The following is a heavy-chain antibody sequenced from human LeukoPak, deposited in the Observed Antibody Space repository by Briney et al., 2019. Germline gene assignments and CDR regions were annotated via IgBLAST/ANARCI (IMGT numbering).Heavy chain of an antibody. CDR3: ARDRPTNNGYYYYGMDV. CDR1: GYTFTSYG. Sequence: GASVKVSCKASGYTFTSYGISWVRQAPGQGLEWMGWNSAYNGNTNYAQKLQGRVTMTTDTSTSTAYMELRSLRSDDTAVYYCARDRPTNNGYYYYGMDVWGQGTTVTVSS. V-gene: IGHV1-18*01. CDR2: NSAYNGNT. J-gene: IGHJ6*02. D-gene: IGHD1-14*01.